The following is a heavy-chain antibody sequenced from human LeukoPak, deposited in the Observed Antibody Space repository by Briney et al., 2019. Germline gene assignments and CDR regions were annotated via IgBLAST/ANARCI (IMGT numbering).Heavy chain of an antibody. J-gene: IGHJ5*02. V-gene: IGHV3-23*01. D-gene: IGHD5-12*01. Sequence: GASLRLSCAASGFTFSSYAMSWVRQAPGKGLEWVSAISGSVGSTYYADSVKGRFTISRDNSKNTLYLQMNSLRAEDTAVYYCAKDKVATRLNWFAPWGQGTLVTVSS. CDR3: AKDKVATRLNWFAP. CDR2: ISGSVGST. CDR1: GFTFSSYA.